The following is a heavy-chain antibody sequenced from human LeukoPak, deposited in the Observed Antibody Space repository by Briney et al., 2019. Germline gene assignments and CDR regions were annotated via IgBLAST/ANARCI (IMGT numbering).Heavy chain of an antibody. CDR2: IWYDGSNK. V-gene: IGHV3-33*01. Sequence: GRSLRLSCAASGFTFSSYGMHWVRQAPGKGLEWVVVIWYDGSNKYYADSVKGRFTISRDNSKNTLYLQMNSLRAEDTAVYYCARDLSGSYYSSFDYWGQGTLVTVSS. CDR1: GFTFSSYG. J-gene: IGHJ4*02. D-gene: IGHD1-26*01. CDR3: ARDLSGSYYSSFDY.